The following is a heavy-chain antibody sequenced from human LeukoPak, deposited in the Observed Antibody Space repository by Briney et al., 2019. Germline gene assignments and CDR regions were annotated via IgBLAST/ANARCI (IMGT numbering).Heavy chain of an antibody. CDR2: ISYDGSNK. CDR1: GFTFRSYA. D-gene: IGHD6-25*01. CDR3: ARRLALDY. J-gene: IGHJ4*02. Sequence: PGGSLRLSCAASGFTFRSYAMHWVRQAPGKGLEWVAVISYDGSNKYYADSVKGRFTISRDNSKNTLYLQMNSLRAEDTAVYYCARRLALDYWGQGTLVTVSS. V-gene: IGHV3-30-3*01.